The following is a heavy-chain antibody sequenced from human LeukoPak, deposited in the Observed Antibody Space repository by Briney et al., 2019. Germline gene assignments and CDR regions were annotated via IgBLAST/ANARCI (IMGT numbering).Heavy chain of an antibody. Sequence: SETLSLTCAVSGGSISSGGYSWRWIQQPPGTGLEWIGYIYHSGSTYHNPSLKSRVTISVDRSKNQFSLNLSSVTAADTAVYYCARYYYDSSGYFRYFDSWGQGTLVTVSS. V-gene: IGHV4-30-2*01. J-gene: IGHJ4*02. CDR2: IYHSGST. CDR3: ARYYYDSSGYFRYFDS. CDR1: GGSISSGGYS. D-gene: IGHD3-22*01.